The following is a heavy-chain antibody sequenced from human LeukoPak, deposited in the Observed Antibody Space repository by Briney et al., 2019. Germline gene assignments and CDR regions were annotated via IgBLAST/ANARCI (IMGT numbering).Heavy chain of an antibody. Sequence: GASVKVSCKASGGTFSSYAISWVRQAPGQGLEWMGGIIPIFGTANYAQKFQGRVTITADESTSTAYMELSSLRSEDTAVYYCARLPQKYYDFPSHKYFQHWGQGTLVTVSS. CDR3: ARLPQKYYDFPSHKYFQH. CDR2: IIPIFGTA. D-gene: IGHD3-3*01. CDR1: GGTFSSYA. V-gene: IGHV1-69*01. J-gene: IGHJ1*01.